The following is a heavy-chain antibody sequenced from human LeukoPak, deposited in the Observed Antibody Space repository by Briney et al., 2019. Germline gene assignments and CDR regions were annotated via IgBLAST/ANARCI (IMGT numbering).Heavy chain of an antibody. CDR1: GYSFTSYG. D-gene: IGHD3-16*02. Sequence: ASVKVSCKASGYSFTSYGISWERQAPGQGLEWMGSISAYNGNTNYAQKLQGRVTMTTDTSTSTAYMELRRLRSDDTAVYYCARGGSYDYVWGSYHRYFDYWGKGTMVTVSS. CDR2: ISAYNGNT. V-gene: IGHV1-18*01. CDR3: ARGGSYDYVWGSYHRYFDY. J-gene: IGHJ4*02.